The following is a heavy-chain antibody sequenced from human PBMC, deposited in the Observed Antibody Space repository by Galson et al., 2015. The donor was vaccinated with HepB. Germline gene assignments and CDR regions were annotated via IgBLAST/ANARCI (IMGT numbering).Heavy chain of an antibody. Sequence: SLRLSCAVSGFIFSDYYMSWIRQTPGKGLEWISSISNDGKTVKYADSVKGRFTISRDNARKSLTLQMNSLRVEDTAIYYCAKTAGWFDSWGQGTLVTVSS. D-gene: IGHD1-14*01. CDR2: ISNDGKTV. J-gene: IGHJ5*01. V-gene: IGHV3-11*01. CDR3: AKTAGWFDS. CDR1: GFIFSDYY.